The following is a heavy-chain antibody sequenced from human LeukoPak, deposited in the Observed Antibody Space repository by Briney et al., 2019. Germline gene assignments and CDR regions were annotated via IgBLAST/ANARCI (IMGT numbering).Heavy chain of an antibody. CDR3: ARDLGSSGYYPGY. V-gene: IGHV4-61*02. J-gene: IGHJ4*02. CDR2: IYTSGST. D-gene: IGHD3-22*01. CDR1: GGSISSGSYY. Sequence: KSSQTLSLTCTVSGGSISSGSYYWSWIRQPAGKGLEWIGRIYTSGSTNYNPSLKSRVTISVDTSKNQFSLKLSSVTAADTAVYYCARDLGSSGYYPGYWGQGTLVTVSS.